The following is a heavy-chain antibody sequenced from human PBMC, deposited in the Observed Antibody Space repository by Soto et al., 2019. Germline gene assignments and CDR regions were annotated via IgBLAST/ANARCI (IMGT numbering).Heavy chain of an antibody. D-gene: IGHD2-8*01. CDR2: IYSTGTT. Sequence: EVQLVESGGGLIQPGGSLKLSCAASGFTVGNNYMSWVRQAPGKGLEWVSLIYSTGTTKYADSVKGRFTVSRDNAKNTLFLQMNSLRAEDTAVYYCARERDGHNPNWFDLWGQGTLVTVSS. J-gene: IGHJ5*02. CDR3: ARERDGHNPNWFDL. V-gene: IGHV3-53*01. CDR1: GFTVGNNY.